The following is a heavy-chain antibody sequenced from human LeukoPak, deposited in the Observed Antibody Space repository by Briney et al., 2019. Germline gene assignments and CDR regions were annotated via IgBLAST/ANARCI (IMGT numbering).Heavy chain of an antibody. CDR1: GFTFSNYA. D-gene: IGHD6-19*01. CDR3: AKDLIAVGDGYYFDY. CDR2: ISRSGDST. J-gene: IGHJ4*02. Sequence: GGSLRLSCAASGFTFSNYAMTWVRQAPGKGLEWVSAISRSGDSTYYADSVKGRFTISRDNSKNTLYLQMGRLRAEDTALYYCAKDLIAVGDGYYFDYWGQGTLVTASS. V-gene: IGHV3-23*01.